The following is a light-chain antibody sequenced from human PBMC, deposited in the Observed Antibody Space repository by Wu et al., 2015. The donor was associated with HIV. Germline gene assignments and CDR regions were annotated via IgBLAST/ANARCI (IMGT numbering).Light chain of an antibody. Sequence: EIVLTQSPATLSLSPGERATLSCRASQSVSSYLAWYQQKPGQAPRLLIYDASNRATGIPARFSGSGSGTDFTLTTSSLEPEDFAVYYCQQRSNWPPALTFGGGTKVEIK. V-gene: IGKV3-11*01. CDR2: DAS. CDR3: QQRSNWPPALT. J-gene: IGKJ4*01. CDR1: QSVSSY.